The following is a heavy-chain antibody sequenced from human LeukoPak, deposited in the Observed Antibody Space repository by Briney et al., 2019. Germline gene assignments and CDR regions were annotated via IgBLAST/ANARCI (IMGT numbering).Heavy chain of an antibody. CDR2: IKPSDYFT. Sequence: ASVKVSCKASGYSFTNYYMHWVRQAPGQGLDWMGAIKPSDYFTKYAQKFQGRVTMTRDTSTSTVYMEVSSLRSEDTAVYYCARAPTLGYCTNGVCGGIIDYWGQGTLVTVSS. V-gene: IGHV1-46*01. CDR1: GYSFTNYY. CDR3: ARAPTLGYCTNGVCGGIIDY. J-gene: IGHJ4*02. D-gene: IGHD2-8*01.